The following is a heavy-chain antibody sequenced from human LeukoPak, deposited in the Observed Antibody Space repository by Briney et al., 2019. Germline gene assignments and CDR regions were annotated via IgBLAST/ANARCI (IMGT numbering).Heavy chain of an antibody. CDR2: ISSSGSTI. J-gene: IGHJ4*02. Sequence: PGGSLRLSCAASGFTFSSYEMNWVRQAPGKGLEWVSYISSSGSTIYYADSVKGRFTISRDNAKNSLYLQVNSLRAEDTAVYYCARELDSGYSFDYWGQGTLVTVSS. CDR1: GFTFSSYE. V-gene: IGHV3-48*03. D-gene: IGHD3-10*01. CDR3: ARELDSGYSFDY.